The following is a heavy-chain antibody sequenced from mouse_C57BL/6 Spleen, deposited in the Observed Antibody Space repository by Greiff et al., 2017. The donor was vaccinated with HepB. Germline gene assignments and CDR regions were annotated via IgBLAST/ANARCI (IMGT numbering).Heavy chain of an antibody. CDR1: GYSITSGYY. V-gene: IGHV3-6*01. Sequence: EVQLVESGPGLVKPSQSLSLTCSVTGYSITSGYYWNWIRQFPGNKLEWMGYISYDGSNNYNPALKNRISITRDTSKNQFFLKLNSVTTEDTATYYCARGGMVHYWGQVTTLTVSS. J-gene: IGHJ2*01. D-gene: IGHD2-10*02. CDR3: ARGGMVHY. CDR2: ISYDGSN.